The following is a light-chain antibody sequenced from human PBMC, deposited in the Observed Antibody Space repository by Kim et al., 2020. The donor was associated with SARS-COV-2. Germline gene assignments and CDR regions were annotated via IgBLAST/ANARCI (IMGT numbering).Light chain of an antibody. J-gene: IGLJ2*01. V-gene: IGLV3-1*01. CDR3: QAWDSSTVV. Sequence: SVSPGQTASITCSGDKLGDKYACWYQQKPSQSPVLVIYQDSKRPSGIPERFSGSNSGNTATLTISGTQAMDEADYYCQAWDSSTVVFGGGTQRTVL. CDR1: KLGDKY. CDR2: QDS.